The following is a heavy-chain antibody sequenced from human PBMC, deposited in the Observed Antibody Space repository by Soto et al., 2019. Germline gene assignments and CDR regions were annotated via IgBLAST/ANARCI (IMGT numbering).Heavy chain of an antibody. CDR1: GYTYTNLD. CDR3: ARYQIGEGFTA. J-gene: IGHJ5*02. CDR2: MNPHSDT. Sequence: QVQLVQSGAEVKRPGASVKLSCKASGYTYTNLDINWVRQASGQGLEWMGWMNPHSDTGFAQKFQGRVTLTRDTPTSTVYMELTSLRFDDTAVYYCARYQIGEGFTAWGQGTPVTVSS. V-gene: IGHV1-8*01.